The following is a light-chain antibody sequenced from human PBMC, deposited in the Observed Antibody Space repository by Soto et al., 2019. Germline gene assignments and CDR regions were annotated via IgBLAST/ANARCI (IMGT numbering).Light chain of an antibody. CDR1: TSDVGRYNY. J-gene: IGLJ1*01. CDR2: DVS. CDR3: NSFTTSSIYV. Sequence: QSVLTQPASVSVSPGQSTSISCTGTTSDVGRYNYVSWYQQHPGKAPKLMIYDVSYRPSWVSNRFSGSKSGITASLTISGLQAEDEADYYCNSFTTSSIYVFGTGSKVTVL. V-gene: IGLV2-14*03.